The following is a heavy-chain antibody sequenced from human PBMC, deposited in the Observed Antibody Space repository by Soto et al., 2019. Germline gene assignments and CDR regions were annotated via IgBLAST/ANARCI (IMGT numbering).Heavy chain of an antibody. V-gene: IGHV3-30*18. J-gene: IGHJ4*02. CDR1: GFTISSYG. Sequence: QVQLVESGGGVVQPGRSLRLSCAASGFTISSYGMHWVRQAPGKGLEWVAVISYDGNNKYYADSVKGRFTISRDNSKNTLYPQMNSLRAEDTAVYYCAKSVYNWNDGFFDYWGQGTLVTVSS. D-gene: IGHD1-1*01. CDR2: ISYDGNNK. CDR3: AKSVYNWNDGFFDY.